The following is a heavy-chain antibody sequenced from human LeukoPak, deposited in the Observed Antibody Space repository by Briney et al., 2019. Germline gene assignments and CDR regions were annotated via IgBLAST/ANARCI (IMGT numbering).Heavy chain of an antibody. J-gene: IGHJ6*02. Sequence: GGSLRLSCAASGFTFDDYAMYWVRQAPGKGLEWVSGISWNSGSIGYADSVKGRFTISRDNAKNSLYLQMNSLRAEDTAVYYCARDQRPPLWSIVVVPAAMPASMDYYYGMDVWGQGTTVTVSS. D-gene: IGHD2-2*01. CDR1: GFTFDDYA. V-gene: IGHV3-9*01. CDR2: ISWNSGSI. CDR3: ARDQRPPLWSIVVVPAAMPASMDYYYGMDV.